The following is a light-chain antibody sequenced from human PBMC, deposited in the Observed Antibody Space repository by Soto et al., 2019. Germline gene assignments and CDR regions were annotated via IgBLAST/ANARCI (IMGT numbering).Light chain of an antibody. J-gene: IGKJ1*01. Sequence: QCPSPPSVSLWDRVTVSCTARHGLSSNLAWYQQKPGQAPRLLIIGASERVTGIPARFSGSGSGTDFTLTIGRLEPEDFAVYYCQQYGSSGTFGQRTKVDI. V-gene: IGKV3-20*01. CDR2: GAS. CDR1: HGLSSN. CDR3: QQYGSSGT.